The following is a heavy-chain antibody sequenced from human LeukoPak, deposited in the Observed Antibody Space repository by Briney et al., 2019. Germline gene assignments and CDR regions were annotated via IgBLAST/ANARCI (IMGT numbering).Heavy chain of an antibody. CDR2: IIPILGIA. CDR3: ARGGVVPAAIDY. CDR1: GGTFSSCA. D-gene: IGHD2-2*01. V-gene: IGHV1-69*04. Sequence: SVKVSCKASGGTFSSCAISWVRQAPGQGLEWMGRIIPILGIANYAQKFQGRVTITADKSTSTAYMELSSLRSEDTAVYYCARGGVVPAAIDYWGQGTLVTVSS. J-gene: IGHJ4*02.